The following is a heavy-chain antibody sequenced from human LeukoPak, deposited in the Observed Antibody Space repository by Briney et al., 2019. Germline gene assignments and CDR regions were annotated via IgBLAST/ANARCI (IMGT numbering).Heavy chain of an antibody. D-gene: IGHD2-2*01. CDR1: GFTFSNYW. Sequence: GGSLRLSCSASGFTFSNYWMSWVRQAPGKGLEWVANIKQDESEKYYVGSVKGRSTISRDNAKSSLYLQMNSLRAEDTAVYYCARALDSSSSRYQAFEEWGQGTLVTVSS. CDR2: IKQDESEK. J-gene: IGHJ4*02. CDR3: ARALDSSSSRYQAFEE. V-gene: IGHV3-7*01.